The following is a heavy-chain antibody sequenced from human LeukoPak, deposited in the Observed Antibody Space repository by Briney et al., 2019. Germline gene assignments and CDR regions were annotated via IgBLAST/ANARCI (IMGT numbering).Heavy chain of an antibody. CDR3: ARRGIAVAGPFDY. Sequence: RPGGSLRLSCAASGFPFSSYSMNWVRQAPGKGLEWGSSISTGSSYIYYTDSAKGRFTISRDNAKNSRYLQMNSLRAEDAAVYYCARRGIAVAGPFDYWGQGILVTVSS. CDR2: ISTGSSYI. D-gene: IGHD6-19*01. J-gene: IGHJ4*02. V-gene: IGHV3-21*01. CDR1: GFPFSSYS.